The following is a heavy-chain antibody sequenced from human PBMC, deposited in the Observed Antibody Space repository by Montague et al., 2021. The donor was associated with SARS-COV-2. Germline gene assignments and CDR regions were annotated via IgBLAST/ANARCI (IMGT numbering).Heavy chain of an antibody. CDR3: ARSRGRLQRPYYDYYGMDV. CDR2: IYHSGST. J-gene: IGHJ6*02. CDR1: GGSISSSNW. D-gene: IGHD2-21*01. V-gene: IGHV4-4*02. Sequence: SETLSLTCAVSGGSISSSNWCSWVRQPPGKGLEWIGEIYHSGSTNYNPSLKSRVTISVDKSKNQFTLKLSSVTAADTAVYYCARSRGRLQRPYYDYYGMDVWGQGTTVTASS.